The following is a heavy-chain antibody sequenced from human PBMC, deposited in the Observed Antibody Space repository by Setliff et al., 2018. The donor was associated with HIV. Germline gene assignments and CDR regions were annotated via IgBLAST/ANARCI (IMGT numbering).Heavy chain of an antibody. J-gene: IGHJ4*02. V-gene: IGHV4-39*02. CDR2: IYYSGST. CDR1: GDSIRGYY. CDR3: ARRAVAGTSFDY. D-gene: IGHD6-19*01. Sequence: SETLSLTCTVSGDSIRGYYWGWIRQPPGKGLEWIGSIYYSGSTYYNPSLESRVTISVDTSKNHFSLRLSSVTAADTAVYYCARRAVAGTSFDYWGQGTLVTVSS.